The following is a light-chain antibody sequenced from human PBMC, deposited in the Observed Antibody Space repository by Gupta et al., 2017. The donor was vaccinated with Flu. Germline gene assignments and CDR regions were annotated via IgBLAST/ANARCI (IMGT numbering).Light chain of an antibody. CDR1: SSDVGGYTY. CDR2: GLN. V-gene: IGLV2-8*01. CDR3: CSYGGSKF. Sequence: GQAVATSCAGTSSDVGGYTYVSCYQQPPGRAPSHIIYGLNKRTEGVPDRFSGSKSGNTASLTVSGLLAEDEADYFCCSYGGSKFIGGGTKLTVL. J-gene: IGLJ2*01.